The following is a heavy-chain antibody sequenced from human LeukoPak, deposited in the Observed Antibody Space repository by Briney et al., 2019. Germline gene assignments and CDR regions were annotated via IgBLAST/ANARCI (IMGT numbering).Heavy chain of an antibody. CDR2: VYFDGNEK. CDR3: ARDMKTIYRSGFFDP. D-gene: IGHD3-16*02. Sequence: GGSLRLSCEASGFSFSTHAMYWLRQAPGKGLEWVAIVYFDGNEKYHADSVRGRFTCSKDNSKNTLYLQMNSLTAEDTAVYYCARDMKTIYRSGFFDPWGQGILVTVSS. CDR1: GFSFSTHA. V-gene: IGHV3-33*01. J-gene: IGHJ5*02.